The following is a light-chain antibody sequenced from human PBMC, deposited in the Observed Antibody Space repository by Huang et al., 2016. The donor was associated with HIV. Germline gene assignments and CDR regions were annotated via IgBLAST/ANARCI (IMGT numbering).Light chain of an antibody. CDR1: QSVSSN. CDR3: QQYNNWPGT. Sequence: EIVMTQSPATLSVSPGERATLSCRASQSVSSNLAWYQQKPGQAPRLIIYGASTRATGIPARFSGSGSGTEFTLTISSLQSEDFAVYYCQQYNNWPGTFGQGTKVKIK. V-gene: IGKV3-15*01. J-gene: IGKJ1*01. CDR2: GAS.